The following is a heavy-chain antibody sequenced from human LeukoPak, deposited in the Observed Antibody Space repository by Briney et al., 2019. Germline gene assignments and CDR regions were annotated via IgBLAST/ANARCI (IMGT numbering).Heavy chain of an antibody. CDR2: ISATGNTI. CDR1: GFTFSSYD. CDR3: ARDSSGNFIPDYFDY. Sequence: GGSLRLSCATSGFTFSSYDMNWVRQAPGKGLEWVSYISATGNTIYYADSVKGRFTISRDNAKNSLYLQMNSLRAEDTAVYYCARDSSGNFIPDYFDYWGQGTLVTVSS. D-gene: IGHD3-10*01. V-gene: IGHV3-48*03. J-gene: IGHJ4*02.